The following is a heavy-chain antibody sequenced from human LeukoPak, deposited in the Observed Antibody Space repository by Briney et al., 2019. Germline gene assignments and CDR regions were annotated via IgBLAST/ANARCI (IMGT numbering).Heavy chain of an antibody. J-gene: IGHJ5*02. V-gene: IGHV4-59*01. CDR1: GDSISSYY. CDR2: VFYSGST. D-gene: IGHD3-3*01. Sequence: SETLSLTCTVSGDSISSYYWNWIRQFPGKGLEWIGYVFYSGSTDYNPSLKSRVSISIDTSKNQFSLNLRSVTAADTAVYYCATERARSLDGHWFDPWGQGNLVIVSP. CDR3: ATERARSLDGHWFDP.